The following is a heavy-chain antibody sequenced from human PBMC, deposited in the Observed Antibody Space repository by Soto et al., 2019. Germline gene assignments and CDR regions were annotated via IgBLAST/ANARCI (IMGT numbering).Heavy chain of an antibody. V-gene: IGHV4-34*01. J-gene: IGHJ6*02. CDR1: GGSFSGYY. Sequence: SETLSLTCAVYGGSFSGYYWSWIRQPPGKGLEWIGEINHSGSTNYNPSLKSRVTISVDTSKNQFSLKLSSVTAADTAVYYCARGGRRYQPPYYYYYGMDVWGQGTTVTVSS. D-gene: IGHD2-2*01. CDR2: INHSGST. CDR3: ARGGRRYQPPYYYYYGMDV.